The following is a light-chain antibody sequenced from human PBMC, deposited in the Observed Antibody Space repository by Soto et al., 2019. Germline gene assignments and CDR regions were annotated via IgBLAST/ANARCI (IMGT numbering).Light chain of an antibody. J-gene: IGKJ1*01. V-gene: IGKV3-20*01. Sequence: EIVLTQSPGTLSLSPGDRATLTCRASKTISSTFFGWYQQKPGQAPRLLIYGPSSRATDIPDRFSGSGSGSEFTLTISRLEPEEFAVYYCQQYGSSPWTFGQGTKVDIK. CDR1: KTISSTF. CDR2: GPS. CDR3: QQYGSSPWT.